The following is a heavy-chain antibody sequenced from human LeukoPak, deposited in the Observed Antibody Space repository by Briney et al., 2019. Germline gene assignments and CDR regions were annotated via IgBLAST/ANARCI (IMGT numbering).Heavy chain of an antibody. Sequence: GASVKVSCKASGYTFTGYYMHWVRQAPGQGLEWMGWINPKSGGTNYAQKFQGRVTMTRDTSISTAYMELSRLRSDDTAVYYCARDRSWRDSGSRGFDHWGQGTLVTVSS. CDR1: GYTFTGYY. D-gene: IGHD5-12*01. J-gene: IGHJ4*02. V-gene: IGHV1-2*02. CDR2: INPKSGGT. CDR3: ARDRSWRDSGSRGFDH.